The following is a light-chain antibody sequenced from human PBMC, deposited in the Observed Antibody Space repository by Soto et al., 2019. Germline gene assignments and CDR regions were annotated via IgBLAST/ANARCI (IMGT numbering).Light chain of an antibody. CDR1: QDISNY. CDR2: DAS. V-gene: IGKV1-33*01. Sequence: DIQMTQSPSSLSASVGDRVTITCQASQDISNYLNWYQQKPGKAPKLLIYDASDLETGVPSKFSGSVYGTDFTFTITSLQPEDIATYYCQQYEDLLTFGGGTKVQIK. CDR3: QQYEDLLT. J-gene: IGKJ4*01.